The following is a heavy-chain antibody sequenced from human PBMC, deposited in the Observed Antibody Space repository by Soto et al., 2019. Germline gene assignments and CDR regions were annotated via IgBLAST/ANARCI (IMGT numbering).Heavy chain of an antibody. CDR1: GGSFSGYY. D-gene: IGHD3-10*01. J-gene: IGHJ6*02. CDR3: ARGVYYYGSGSYYNGHYYGMDV. V-gene: IGHV4-34*01. CDR2: INHSGST. Sequence: SETLSLRCAVYGGSFSGYYWSWIRQPPGKGLEWIGEINHSGSTNYNPSLKSRVTISVDTSKNQFSLKLSSVTAADTAVYYCARGVYYYGSGSYYNGHYYGMDVWGQGTTVTVSS.